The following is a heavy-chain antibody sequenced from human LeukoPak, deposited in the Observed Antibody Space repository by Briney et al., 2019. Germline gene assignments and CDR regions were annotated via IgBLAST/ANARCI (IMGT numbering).Heavy chain of an antibody. Sequence: SSETLSLTCAVYGGSLSGYYWSWIRQPPGKGLEWIGEINHSGSTNYNPSLKSRVTISVDTSKNQFSLKLSSVTAADTAVYYCARGAGSSWQNFDYWGQGTLVTVSS. D-gene: IGHD6-13*01. J-gene: IGHJ4*02. CDR3: ARGAGSSWQNFDY. CDR2: INHSGST. V-gene: IGHV4-34*01. CDR1: GGSLSGYY.